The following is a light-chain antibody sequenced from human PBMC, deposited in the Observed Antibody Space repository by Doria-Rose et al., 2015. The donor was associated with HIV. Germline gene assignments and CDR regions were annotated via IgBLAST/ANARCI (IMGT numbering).Light chain of an antibody. V-gene: IGKV3-20*01. CDR2: DGS. CDR1: QSFSSTY. CDR3: HQYGPSWA. Sequence: TQSPGTLSLSPGERATLSCRASQSFSSTYLAWYQQKPGQAPSLLIYDGSTRATGIPDRFSASGSGTDFTLTISRLEPEDFALYYCHQYGPSWAFGKGTKVE. J-gene: IGKJ1*01.